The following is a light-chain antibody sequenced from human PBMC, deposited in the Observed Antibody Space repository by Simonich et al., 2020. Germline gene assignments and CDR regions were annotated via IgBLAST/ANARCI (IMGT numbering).Light chain of an antibody. CDR1: QCYSIN. J-gene: IGKJ1*01. Sequence: EIVMTQSPATLSVSPGERATLSCRARQCYSINLAWYQQKPGQAPRLLIYGASTRATGIPARFSGSGSGTEFTLTISSMQSEDFAVYYCQQYNNWPRTFGQGTKVEIK. CDR3: QQYNNWPRT. V-gene: IGKV3-15*01. CDR2: GAS.